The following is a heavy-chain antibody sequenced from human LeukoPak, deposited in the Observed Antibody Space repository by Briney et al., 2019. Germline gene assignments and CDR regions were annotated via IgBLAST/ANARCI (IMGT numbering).Heavy chain of an antibody. CDR3: ARAHDILTGYYFFDY. CDR2: IYFSGSA. CDR1: GGSISSTGYY. Sequence: PSETLSLTCTVSGGSISSTGYYWSWIRQLPGKGLEWIGYIYFSGSAYYNPSLKSRVTISVDTSRNQFSLKLSSVTAADTAVYYCARAHDILTGYYFFDYWGQGTLVTVSP. D-gene: IGHD3-9*01. J-gene: IGHJ4*02. V-gene: IGHV4-31*03.